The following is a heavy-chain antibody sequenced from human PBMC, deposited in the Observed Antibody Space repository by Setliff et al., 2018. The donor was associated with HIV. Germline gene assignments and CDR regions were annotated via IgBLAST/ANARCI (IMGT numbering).Heavy chain of an antibody. CDR2: VSGRGDSI. CDR3: AATSTIRMIQYNSPRSNYYMDV. D-gene: IGHD1-20*01. Sequence: LRLSCAASGFTFSSYSLNWVRQAPGKGLEWVSYVSGRGDSIYYAASVKGRFTISRDNAKNTLYLQMNSLRAEDTAVYYCAATSTIRMIQYNSPRSNYYMDVWGKGTTVTVSS. CDR1: GFTFSSYS. V-gene: IGHV3-48*01. J-gene: IGHJ6*03.